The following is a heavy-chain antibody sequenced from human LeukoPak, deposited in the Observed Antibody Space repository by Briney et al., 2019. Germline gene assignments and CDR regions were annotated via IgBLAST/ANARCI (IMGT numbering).Heavy chain of an antibody. D-gene: IGHD1-1*01. Sequence: PGGSLRLSCAASGFPFSASAMTWVRQAPGKGLEWVTHILSTGTTYYADSVRGRFTISRDNSKNTLYLLMTSLSFDDTAVYYCARRNAGTTWSFDSWGQGTLVTVSS. CDR3: ARRNAGTTWSFDS. CDR1: GFPFSASA. J-gene: IGHJ4*02. CDR2: ILSTGTT. V-gene: IGHV3-23*01.